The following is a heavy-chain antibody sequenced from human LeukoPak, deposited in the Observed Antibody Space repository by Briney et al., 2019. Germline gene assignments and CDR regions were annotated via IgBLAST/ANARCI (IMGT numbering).Heavy chain of an antibody. D-gene: IGHD3-10*01. CDR1: GFTFSSYG. CDR2: TYSNGRT. Sequence: GGSLRLSCAASGFTFSSYGMSWVRQAPGKGLEWVSVTYSNGRTYYADSVKGRFTISRDISKNTLYLQMNSLSAEDTAVYYCARVLSGRGSLYDYYYYMDVWGKGTTVTISS. J-gene: IGHJ6*03. V-gene: IGHV3-53*01. CDR3: ARVLSGRGSLYDYYYYMDV.